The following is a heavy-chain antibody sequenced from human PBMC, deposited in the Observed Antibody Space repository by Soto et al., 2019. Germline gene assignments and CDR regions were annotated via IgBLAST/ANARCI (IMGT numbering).Heavy chain of an antibody. CDR1: GGTFRSYT. CDR2: IIPILGIA. J-gene: IGHJ3*02. Sequence: SVKVSCKASGGTFRSYTISWVRQAPGQGLEWMGRIIPILGIANYAQKFQGRVTITADKSTSTAYMELSSLRSEDTAVYYCARVRGAYYDISQTSRGHGAFDIWGQGTMVTVS. D-gene: IGHD3-9*01. V-gene: IGHV1-69*02. CDR3: ARVRGAYYDISQTSRGHGAFDI.